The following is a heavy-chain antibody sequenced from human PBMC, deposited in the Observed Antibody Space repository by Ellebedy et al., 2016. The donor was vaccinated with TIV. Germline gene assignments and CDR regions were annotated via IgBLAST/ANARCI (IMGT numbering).Heavy chain of an antibody. J-gene: IGHJ4*02. V-gene: IGHV3-7*01. Sequence: GESLKISCAASGFTFSNYWMSWVRQAPGKGLEWVANTKQDGSETYYVDAVKGRFTISRDNAKNSLYVQMNGLRAEDTAVYYCASRGVAVQGADYWGQGTLVTVSS. D-gene: IGHD3-10*01. CDR3: ASRGVAVQGADY. CDR1: GFTFSNYW. CDR2: TKQDGSET.